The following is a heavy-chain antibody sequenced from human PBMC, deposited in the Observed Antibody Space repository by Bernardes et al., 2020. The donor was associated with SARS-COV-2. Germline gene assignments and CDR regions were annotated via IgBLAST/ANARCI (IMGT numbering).Heavy chain of an antibody. CDR2: ISYDGSNR. CDR3: AKRAYDSDSSDI. J-gene: IGHJ3*02. V-gene: IGHV3-30*18. D-gene: IGHD5-12*01. Sequence: GGSLRLSCAVSGITFSDCAMHWVRQAPGKGLEWVALISYDGSNRYYGDSVKGRFIISRDNSKNTLYLQMNSLRSEDTAIYYCAKRAYDSDSSDIWGQGTMVAVSP. CDR1: GITFSDCA.